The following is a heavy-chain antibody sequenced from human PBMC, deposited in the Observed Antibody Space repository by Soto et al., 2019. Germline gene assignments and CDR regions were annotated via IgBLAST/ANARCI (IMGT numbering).Heavy chain of an antibody. CDR3: ARANYDILTGYYALLVY. V-gene: IGHV4-4*02. J-gene: IGHJ4*02. Sequence: PSETLSLTCAVSGDSISSSNWWSWVRQPPGKGLEWIEEIYHGGSTNYNSSLKSRVTISVDKSKSQFSLKLSSVTAADTAVYYCARANYDILTGYYALLVYWGQGTLVTVSS. CDR1: GDSISSSNW. CDR2: IYHGGST. D-gene: IGHD3-9*01.